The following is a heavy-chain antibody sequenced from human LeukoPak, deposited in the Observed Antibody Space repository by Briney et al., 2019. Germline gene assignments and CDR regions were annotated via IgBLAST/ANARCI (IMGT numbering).Heavy chain of an antibody. CDR1: GSTFSSYE. J-gene: IGHJ4*02. V-gene: IGHV3-48*03. D-gene: IGHD1-7*01. Sequence: GGSLRLSCAASGSTFSSYEMNWVRQAPGKGLEWVSYISSSGSTTYYADSVKGRFTISRDNAKNSLYLQMNSLRAEDTAVYYCARDGHLSGWNYYFDYWGQGTLVTVSS. CDR3: ARDGHLSGWNYYFDY. CDR2: ISSSGSTT.